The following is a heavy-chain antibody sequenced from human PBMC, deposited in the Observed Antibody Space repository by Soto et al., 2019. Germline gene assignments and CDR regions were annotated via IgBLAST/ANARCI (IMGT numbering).Heavy chain of an antibody. Sequence: QVRLQESGPGLVKPSETLSLTCTVSGGSISSYYWSWIRQPQGKGLEWIGYMYNTGSTIYNPSLKSRVTISVDTSKNQFSLKLYSVTAADTAVYYCARDLWGYCGADCYPLDVWGQGTTVTVSS. CDR1: GGSISSYY. D-gene: IGHD2-21*02. CDR2: MYNTGST. J-gene: IGHJ6*02. V-gene: IGHV4-59*01. CDR3: ARDLWGYCGADCYPLDV.